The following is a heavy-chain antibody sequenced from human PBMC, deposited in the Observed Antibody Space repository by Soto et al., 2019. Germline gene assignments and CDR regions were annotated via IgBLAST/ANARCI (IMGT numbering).Heavy chain of an antibody. CDR3: ARESLRGSSGYYYVPFDY. CDR1: GGSFSGYY. CDR2: INHSGST. Sequence: SETLSLTCAVYGGSFSGYYWSWIRQPPGKGLEWIGEINHSGSTNYNPSLKSRVTISVDTSKNQFSLKLSSVTAADTAVYYCARESLRGSSGYYYVPFDYWGQGTLVTVS. V-gene: IGHV4-34*01. D-gene: IGHD3-22*01. J-gene: IGHJ4*02.